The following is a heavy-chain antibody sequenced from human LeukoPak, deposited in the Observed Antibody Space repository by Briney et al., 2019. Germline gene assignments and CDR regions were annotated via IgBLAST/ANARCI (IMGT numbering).Heavy chain of an antibody. D-gene: IGHD3-10*01. CDR2: INPNSGGT. CDR3: ARGKGYYYGSGSPRDAFDI. J-gene: IGHJ3*02. CDR1: GYTFTGYY. V-gene: IGHV1-2*04. Sequence: ASVKVSCKASGYTFTGYYMHWVRRAPGQGLEWMGWINPNSGGTNYAQKFQGWVTMTRDTSISTAYMELSRLRSDDTAVYYCARGKGYYYGSGSPRDAFDIWGQGTMVTVSS.